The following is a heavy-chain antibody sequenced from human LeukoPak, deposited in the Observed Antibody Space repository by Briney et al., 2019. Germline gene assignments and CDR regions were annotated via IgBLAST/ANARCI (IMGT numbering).Heavy chain of an antibody. CDR2: IYYSGST. CDR3: ARAERRYFDWLLFDAFDI. J-gene: IGHJ3*02. V-gene: IGHV4-59*01. D-gene: IGHD3-9*01. CDR1: GGSISSYY. Sequence: PSETLSLTCTVSGGSISSYYWSWIRQPPGKGLEWVGYIYYSGSTNYNPSLKSRVTISVDTSKNQFSLKLSSVTAADTAVYYCARAERRYFDWLLFDAFDIWGQGTMVTVSS.